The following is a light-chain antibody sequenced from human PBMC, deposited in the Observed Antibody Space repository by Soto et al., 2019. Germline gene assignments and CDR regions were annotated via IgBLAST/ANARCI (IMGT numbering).Light chain of an antibody. CDR1: QSISVW. Sequence: DIQMTQSPSTLSASVGDRVTITCRASQSISVWLAWYQHKPRKAPKLLIYKASGLESGVPSRFSGSGSGTEFTLTISSLQPDDFATYYGQQYNSYPWTCGQGTKVEIK. V-gene: IGKV1-5*03. J-gene: IGKJ1*01. CDR2: KAS. CDR3: QQYNSYPWT.